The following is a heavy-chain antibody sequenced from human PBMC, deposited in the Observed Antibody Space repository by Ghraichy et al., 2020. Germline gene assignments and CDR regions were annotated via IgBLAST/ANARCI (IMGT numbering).Heavy chain of an antibody. CDR3: AKDRGRYSSSWYSHDY. Sequence: GSLRLSCAASGFTFSSYGMHWVRQAPGKGLEWVAFIRYDGSNKYYADSVKGRFTISRDNSKNTLYLQMNSLRAEDTAVYYCAKDRGRYSSSWYSHDYWGQGTLVTVSS. CDR2: IRYDGSNK. V-gene: IGHV3-30*02. D-gene: IGHD6-13*01. CDR1: GFTFSSYG. J-gene: IGHJ4*02.